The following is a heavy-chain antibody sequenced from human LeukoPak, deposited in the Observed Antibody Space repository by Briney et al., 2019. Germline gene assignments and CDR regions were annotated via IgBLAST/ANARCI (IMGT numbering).Heavy chain of an antibody. CDR1: DDSISDYY. CDR3: ARDGDDILTGYLDY. J-gene: IGHJ4*02. D-gene: IGHD3-9*01. V-gene: IGHV4-59*06. CDR2: IYYSGST. Sequence: SETLSLTCTVSDDSISDYYWSWIRQPPGKGLEWIGYIYYSGSTYYNPSLKSRVTISVDTSKNQFSLKLSSVTAADTAVYYCARDGDDILTGYLDYWGQGTLVTVSS.